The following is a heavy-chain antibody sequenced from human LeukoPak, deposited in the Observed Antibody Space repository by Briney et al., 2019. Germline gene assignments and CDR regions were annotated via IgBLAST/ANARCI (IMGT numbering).Heavy chain of an antibody. V-gene: IGHV5-51*01. CDR3: ARRPADYYVVDV. CDR2: IYLGDSDT. CDR1: GYSFTSYW. Sequence: GEFQKISCKGCGYSFTSYWIEWARQMGGKGLEWMGFIYLGDSDTSYSPSCQGQATITANNSINTAYLQLSSQKASDSARSYGARRPADYYVVDVWGKGTTVTVSS. J-gene: IGHJ6*04.